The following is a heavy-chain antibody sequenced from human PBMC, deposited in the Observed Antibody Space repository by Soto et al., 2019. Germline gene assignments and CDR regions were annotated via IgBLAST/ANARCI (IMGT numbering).Heavy chain of an antibody. CDR3: ARGFSSSTFDY. V-gene: IGHV4-59*01. D-gene: IGHD6-6*01. Sequence: SETLSLTCTVSGGSIGSYYWSWMRQPPGKGLEWIGYVYYSGSTNYNPSLKSRVTMSVDTSKNQFSLKLRSVTAADTAVYYCARGFSSSTFDYWGQGTLVTVSS. CDR2: VYYSGST. J-gene: IGHJ4*02. CDR1: GGSIGSYY.